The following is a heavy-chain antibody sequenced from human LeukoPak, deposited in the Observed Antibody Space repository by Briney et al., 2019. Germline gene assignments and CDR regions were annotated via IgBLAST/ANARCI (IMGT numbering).Heavy chain of an antibody. CDR1: GGSISSYY. V-gene: IGHV4-59*01. CDR2: IYYSGST. CDR3: AREGSSSWYFYFQH. Sequence: PSETLSLTCTVSGGSISSYYWSWIRQPPGKGLEWIGYIYYSGSTNYNPSLKRRVTISVDTSKNQFSLKLSSVTAADTAVYYCAREGSSSWYFYFQHWGQGTLVTVSS. J-gene: IGHJ1*01. D-gene: IGHD6-13*01.